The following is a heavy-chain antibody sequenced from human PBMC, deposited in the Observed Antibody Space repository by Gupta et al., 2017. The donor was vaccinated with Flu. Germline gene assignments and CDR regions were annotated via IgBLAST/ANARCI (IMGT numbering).Heavy chain of an antibody. Sequence: QVQLVGSGGGVVQPGRSLRLSCTATGLIFSSYGMHLVRQAPGKGLEWLTVMSNEGRNKDYADSVRGRFTISRDNSKNTLFLQMNSLSAEDTSVYYCARDSGWKYFDYWGQGTRVTFSS. CDR3: ARDSGWKYFDY. D-gene: IGHD1-1*01. CDR1: GLIFSSYG. CDR2: MSNEGRNK. V-gene: IGHV3-30*03. J-gene: IGHJ4*02.